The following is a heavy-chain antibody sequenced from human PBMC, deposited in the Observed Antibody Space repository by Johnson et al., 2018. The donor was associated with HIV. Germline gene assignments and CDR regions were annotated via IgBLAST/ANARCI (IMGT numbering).Heavy chain of an antibody. V-gene: IGHV3-30*02. J-gene: IGHJ3*02. CDR3: AKSESGWYPIRAFDI. CDR2: IRYDGSNK. D-gene: IGHD6-19*01. CDR1: GFIFSTYG. Sequence: VLLLESGGGVVQPGGSLRLSCAASGFIFSTYGMHWVRQAPGKGLEWVAFIRYDGSNKYYVDSVKGRFTISRDNSKNTLYLQMNSLRAEDTAMYYCAKSESGWYPIRAFDIWGQGTMVTVSS.